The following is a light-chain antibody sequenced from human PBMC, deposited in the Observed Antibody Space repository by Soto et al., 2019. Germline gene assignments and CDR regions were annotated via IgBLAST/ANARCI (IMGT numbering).Light chain of an antibody. CDR2: GTS. CDR1: QTVSGN. J-gene: IGKJ4*01. V-gene: IGKV3-15*01. Sequence: EIVMTQSPATLSASPGKRATLSCRASQTVSGNLAWYQQKPGQAPRLLIYGTSTRATGISARFSGSGSGTEFALTISSLQSEDFAVYYCQQYNKWPLTFGGGTKVEIK. CDR3: QQYNKWPLT.